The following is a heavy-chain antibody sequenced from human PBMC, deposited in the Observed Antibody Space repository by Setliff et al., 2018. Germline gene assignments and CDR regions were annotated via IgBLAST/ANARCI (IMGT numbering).Heavy chain of an antibody. D-gene: IGHD3-3*01. V-gene: IGHV3-33*06. CDR2: IWYDGTNK. Sequence: GGSLRLSCAASGFTFSSYSMNWVRQAPGKGLEWVAVIWYDGTNKYYADSVKGRFTISRDNSKNTLYLQMNSLRAEDTAVYYCAKDGGFWSGYVNGMDVWGQGTTVTVSS. CDR3: AKDGGFWSGYVNGMDV. CDR1: GFTFSSYS. J-gene: IGHJ6*02.